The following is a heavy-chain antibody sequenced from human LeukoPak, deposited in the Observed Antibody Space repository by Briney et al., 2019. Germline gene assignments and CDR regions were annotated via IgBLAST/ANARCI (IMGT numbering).Heavy chain of an antibody. CDR1: GGTFSSYA. D-gene: IGHD6-13*01. CDR3: ARLEQQLVTNWFDP. J-gene: IGHJ5*02. V-gene: IGHV1-69*04. Sequence: GASVKVSCKASGGTFSSYAISWVRQAPGQGLEWMGRIIPILGIANYAQKFQGRVTITADKSTSTAYMELSSLRSEDTAVYYCARLEQQLVTNWFDPWGQGILVTVSS. CDR2: IIPILGIA.